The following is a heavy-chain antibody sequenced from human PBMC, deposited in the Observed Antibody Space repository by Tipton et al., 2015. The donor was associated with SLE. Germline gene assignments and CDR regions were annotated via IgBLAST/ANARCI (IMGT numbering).Heavy chain of an antibody. CDR3: AKVGLDPRTGFDK. D-gene: IGHD1-1*01. Sequence: QSGPEVKKPGSSVKVSCKASGGTFSSYGINWVRQAPGQGLEWMGGIIIIFGTPSYAPEFQDRVTITTDESTKTVYMELSSLRFEDTAVYFCAKVGLDPRTGFDKWGQGTLVTVSS. CDR2: IIIIFGTP. J-gene: IGHJ4*02. V-gene: IGHV1-69*05. CDR1: GGTFSSYG.